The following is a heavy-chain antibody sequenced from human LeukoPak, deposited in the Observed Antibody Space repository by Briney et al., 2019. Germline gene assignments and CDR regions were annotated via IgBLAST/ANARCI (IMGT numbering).Heavy chain of an antibody. CDR2: ISYDGSNK. D-gene: IGHD6-13*01. Sequence: GRSLRLSCAASGFTFSSYAMHGVRQAPGKGLEWVAVISYDGSNKYYADSVKGRFTISRDNSKNTLYLQMNSRRAEDTAVYYCARGQQQLVLGAFDIWGQGTMVTVSS. CDR1: GFTFSSYA. V-gene: IGHV3-30-3*01. CDR3: ARGQQQLVLGAFDI. J-gene: IGHJ3*02.